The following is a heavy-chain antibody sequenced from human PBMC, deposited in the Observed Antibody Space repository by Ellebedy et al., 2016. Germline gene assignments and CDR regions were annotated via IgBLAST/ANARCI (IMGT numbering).Heavy chain of an antibody. CDR3: VRGPYSSGHCDAFDV. CDR1: GFTFSSYA. D-gene: IGHD6-19*01. V-gene: IGHV3-23*01. CDR2: ISGSGSST. J-gene: IGHJ3*01. Sequence: GESLKISCAASGFTFSSYAMSWVRQAPGKGLEWVSSISGSGSSTYYADSVKGRFTISRDNSKNTLYLQLNSLRDEEAAIYYCVRGPYSSGHCDAFDVWGRGTMVTVSS.